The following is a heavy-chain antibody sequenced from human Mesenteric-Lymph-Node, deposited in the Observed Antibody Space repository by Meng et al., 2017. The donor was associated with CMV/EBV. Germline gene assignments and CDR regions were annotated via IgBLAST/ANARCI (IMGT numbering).Heavy chain of an antibody. V-gene: IGHV1-8*01. J-gene: IGHJ4*02. D-gene: IGHD1-26*01. Sequence: ASVKVSCKASGYTFTSYDINWVRQATGQGLEWMGWMNPNSGNTGYAQKFQGRVTMTRNTSISTAYMELSSLRSEDTAVYYCAREGLGDYYFDYWGQGTLVTVSS. CDR2: MNPNSGNT. CDR1: GYTFTSYD. CDR3: AREGLGDYYFDY.